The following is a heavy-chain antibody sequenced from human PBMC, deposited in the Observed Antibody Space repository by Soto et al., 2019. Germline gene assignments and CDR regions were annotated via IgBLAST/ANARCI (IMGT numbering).Heavy chain of an antibody. CDR2: IDPSDSYT. Sequence: GESLKISCKGSGYSFTNYWISWVRQMPGKGLEWMGRIDPSDSYTNYSPSFQGHVTISADKSINTAYLQWGGLKASDTAMYFCASGGRYSSGWYDAFDVWGQGTMVTVSS. D-gene: IGHD6-19*01. CDR3: ASGGRYSSGWYDAFDV. J-gene: IGHJ3*01. V-gene: IGHV5-10-1*01. CDR1: GYSFTNYW.